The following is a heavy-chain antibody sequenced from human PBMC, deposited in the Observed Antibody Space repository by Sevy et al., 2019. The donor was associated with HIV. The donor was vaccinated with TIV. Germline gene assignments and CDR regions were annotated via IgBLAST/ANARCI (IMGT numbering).Heavy chain of an antibody. CDR1: GFTFSSYS. CDR3: ATYYDSSGYYPVDY. J-gene: IGHJ4*02. D-gene: IGHD3-22*01. Sequence: GGSLRLSCAASGFTFSSYSMNWVRQAPGKGLEWVSSISSSSSYIYYADSVKGRFTISRDNAKNSLYLQMNSLRAEDTAVYYCATYYDSSGYYPVDYWGQGTLVTVSS. V-gene: IGHV3-21*01. CDR2: ISSSSSYI.